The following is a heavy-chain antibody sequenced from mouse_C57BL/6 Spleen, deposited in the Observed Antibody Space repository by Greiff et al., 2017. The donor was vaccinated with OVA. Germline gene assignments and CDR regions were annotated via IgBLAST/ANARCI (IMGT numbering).Heavy chain of an antibody. CDR3: ARGTTVEYFDV. V-gene: IGHV1-20*01. J-gene: IGHJ1*03. CDR1: GYSFTDYF. Sequence: EVQLQQSGPELVKPGDSVKISCKASGYSFTDYFMNWVMQSHGKSLEWIGRINPYNGDTFYNQKFKGKATLTVDKSSSTAHMELRSLTSEDSAVYYCARGTTVEYFDVWGTGTTVTVSS. D-gene: IGHD1-1*01. CDR2: INPYNGDT.